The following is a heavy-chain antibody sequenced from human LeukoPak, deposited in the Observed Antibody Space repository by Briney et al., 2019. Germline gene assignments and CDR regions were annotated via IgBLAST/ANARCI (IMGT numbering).Heavy chain of an antibody. J-gene: IGHJ6*02. D-gene: IGHD6-13*01. CDR3: AGQSSSWYYYYYYGMDV. V-gene: IGHV3-7*01. CDR2: IKQDGSEK. Sequence: GGSLRLSCAASEFTFSSYWMSWVRQAPGEGLEWVANIKQDGSEKYYVDSVKGRFTISRDNAKNSLYLQMNSLRAEDTAVYYCAGQSSSWYYYYYYGMDVWGQGTTVTVSS. CDR1: EFTFSSYW.